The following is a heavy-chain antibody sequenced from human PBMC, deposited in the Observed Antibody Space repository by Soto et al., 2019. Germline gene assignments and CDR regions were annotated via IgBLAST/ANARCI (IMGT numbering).Heavy chain of an antibody. CDR3: AREVAASGTWWFDP. Sequence: GASVKVSCKASGGTFSRNAISWVRQAPGQGLEWMGGIIPIFGTTNYAQKFQGRVTITADDSTGTAYMELSSLRSEDTAMYYCAREVAASGTWWFDPWGQGTLVTVSS. J-gene: IGHJ5*02. V-gene: IGHV1-69*13. CDR1: GGTFSRNA. D-gene: IGHD6-13*01. CDR2: IIPIFGTT.